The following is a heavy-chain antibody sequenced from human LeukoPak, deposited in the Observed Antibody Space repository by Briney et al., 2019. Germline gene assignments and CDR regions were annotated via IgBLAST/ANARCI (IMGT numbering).Heavy chain of an antibody. J-gene: IGHJ4*02. CDR3: AREGDSNFDY. Sequence: ASVKVSCKASGGTFSSYAISWVRQAPGQGLEWMGGIIAIFGTANYAQKFQGRVTITTDESTSTAYMELSSLRSEDTAVYYCAREGDSNFDYWGQGTLVTVSS. D-gene: IGHD4-11*01. CDR2: IIAIFGTA. CDR1: GGTFSSYA. V-gene: IGHV1-69*05.